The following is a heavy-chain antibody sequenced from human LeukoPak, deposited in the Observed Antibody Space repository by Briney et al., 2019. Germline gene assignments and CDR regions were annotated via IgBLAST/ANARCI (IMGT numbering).Heavy chain of an antibody. CDR1: GFTFSSYS. CDR2: ISSSSSYI. Sequence: GGSLRLSCAASGFTFSSYSMNWVRQAPGKGLEWVSSISSSSSYIYYADSVKGRFTISRDNAKNSLYLQMNSLRAEDTAVYYCARDALAARPWLGYYYYMDVWGKGTTVTVSS. CDR3: ARDALAARPWLGYYYYMDV. D-gene: IGHD6-6*01. V-gene: IGHV3-21*01. J-gene: IGHJ6*03.